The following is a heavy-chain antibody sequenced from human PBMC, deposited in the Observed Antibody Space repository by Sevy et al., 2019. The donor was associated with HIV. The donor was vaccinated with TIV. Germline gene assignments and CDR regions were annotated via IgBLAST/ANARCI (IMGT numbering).Heavy chain of an antibody. CDR2: MKQDGSEE. J-gene: IGHJ4*01. CDR1: GFSFSIYW. Sequence: GSLRLSCAASGFSFSIYWMSWVRQAPGKGLEWVATMKQDGSEEDYVDSVKGRFTISRDNAKNSLFLQVNSLSAEDTAVYYCVREGLGGYSYSLDYWGHGTLVTVSS. D-gene: IGHD5-18*01. CDR3: VREGLGGYSYSLDY. V-gene: IGHV3-7*01.